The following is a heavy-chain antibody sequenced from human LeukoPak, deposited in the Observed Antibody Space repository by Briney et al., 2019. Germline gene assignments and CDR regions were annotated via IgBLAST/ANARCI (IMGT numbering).Heavy chain of an antibody. D-gene: IGHD3-3*01. CDR2: LYSGGGT. Sequence: GGSLRLSCAASGFTVSSNYMSWVRQAPGKGLEWVSGLYSGGGTYYADSVKGRFDISRGNSKNTLYLQMNSLRAEDTAVYYCARVGSGYYPDYWGQGTLVTVSS. CDR1: GFTVSSNY. CDR3: ARVGSGYYPDY. V-gene: IGHV3-66*01. J-gene: IGHJ4*02.